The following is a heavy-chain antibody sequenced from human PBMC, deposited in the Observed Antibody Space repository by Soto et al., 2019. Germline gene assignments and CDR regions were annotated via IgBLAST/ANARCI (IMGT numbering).Heavy chain of an antibody. J-gene: IGHJ5*02. CDR2: IIPMFGTT. CDR3: ARAAIHGSSWYFWFDP. V-gene: IGHV1-69*13. CDR1: GGTFSRHA. D-gene: IGHD6-13*01. Sequence: GXSVKVSCKTSGGTFSRHAINWVRQAPVQGIEWMGGIIPMFGTTNYSQKFKGRVTISADESTSTAYMELSSLRSEDAAVYYCARAAIHGSSWYFWFDPWGQGTLVTVSS.